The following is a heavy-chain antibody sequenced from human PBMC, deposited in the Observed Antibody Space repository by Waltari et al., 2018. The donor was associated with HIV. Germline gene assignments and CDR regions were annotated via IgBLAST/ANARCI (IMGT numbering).Heavy chain of an antibody. CDR1: GYTFTSYS. J-gene: IGHJ6*02. V-gene: IGHV1-3*01. Sequence: QVQLVQSGAEVKKPGASVKVSCKASGYTFTSYSMHWVRQAPGRRVGWMVWINAGNGNTKYSQKMQGRVTITRDTSASTAYMELTSLRSEDTAVYYCAREKNIPEKYHGMDVWGQGTTVTVSS. CDR2: INAGNGNT. CDR3: AREKNIPEKYHGMDV.